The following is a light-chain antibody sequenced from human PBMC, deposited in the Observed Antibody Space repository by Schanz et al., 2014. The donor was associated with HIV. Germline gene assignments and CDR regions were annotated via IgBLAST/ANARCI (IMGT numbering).Light chain of an antibody. Sequence: DIQLTQSPSSLSASLGARVTITCRASQNINTYLNWYQQRPGKAPKLLIYAASSFQSGVPLRFNGSGSGTDFSLTISSLQPEDFGSYYCQQSYSTRSITFGQGTRLEIK. V-gene: IGKV1-39*01. CDR1: QNINTY. CDR3: QQSYSTRSIT. J-gene: IGKJ5*01. CDR2: AAS.